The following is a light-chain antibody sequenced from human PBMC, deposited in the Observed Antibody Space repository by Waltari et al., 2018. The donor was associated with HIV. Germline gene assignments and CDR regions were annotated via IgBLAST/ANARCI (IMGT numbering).Light chain of an antibody. CDR1: SSDVGRYNY. V-gene: IGLV2-14*01. Sequence: QSALTQPASVSGSPGQSITISCPGTSSDVGRYNYISWYQQHPGKAPELMIYEVSNRPSGVSNRFSGSKSGNTASLTISGLQAEDEADYYCSSYTSSSTLVFGGGTKLTVL. CDR3: SSYTSSSTLV. J-gene: IGLJ2*01. CDR2: EVS.